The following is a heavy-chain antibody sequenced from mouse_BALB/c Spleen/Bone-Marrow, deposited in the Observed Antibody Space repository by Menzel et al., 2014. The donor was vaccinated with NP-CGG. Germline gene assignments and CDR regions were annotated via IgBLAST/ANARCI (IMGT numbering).Heavy chain of an antibody. J-gene: IGHJ1*01. CDR1: GDSITSDY. CDR3: SRGGVSASWYFDV. Sequence: EVMLVESGPSLVKPSQTLSLTCSVTGDSITSDYWNWIRKFPGNKLEYMGYINYSGNTYYNPSLKSRISITRDTSKNQYYLQLNSVTTEDTATYYCSRGGVSASWYFDVWGAGTAVTVSS. D-gene: IGHD6-2*01. V-gene: IGHV3-8*02. CDR2: INYSGNT.